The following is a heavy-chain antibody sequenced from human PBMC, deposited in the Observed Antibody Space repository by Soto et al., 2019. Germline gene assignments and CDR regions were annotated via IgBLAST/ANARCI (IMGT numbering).Heavy chain of an antibody. J-gene: IGHJ4*02. Sequence: SLKVSCKASVVTFSSKTLVCVRQAPGQGLEWVGGIIPLFGTASYAQKFQGRVTITADESTSTVYMELSSLRSDDTAVYFCATELGENPASPFDAWGQGTLVTVSS. CDR3: ATELGENPASPFDA. CDR1: VVTFSSKT. V-gene: IGHV1-69*13. D-gene: IGHD3-10*01. CDR2: IIPLFGTA.